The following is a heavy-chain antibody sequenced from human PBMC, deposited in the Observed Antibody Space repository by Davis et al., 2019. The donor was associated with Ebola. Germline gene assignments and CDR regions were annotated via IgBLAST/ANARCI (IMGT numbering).Heavy chain of an antibody. Sequence: GESLKISCAASGFTFSAYNMNWVRQAPGKGLEWVSAISGSGGSTYYADSVKGRFTISRDNAKNSLYLQMNSLRAEDTAVYYCARDKAGSNYWGQGTLVTVSS. J-gene: IGHJ4*02. CDR3: ARDKAGSNY. CDR1: GFTFSAYN. CDR2: ISGSGGST. V-gene: IGHV3-21*01.